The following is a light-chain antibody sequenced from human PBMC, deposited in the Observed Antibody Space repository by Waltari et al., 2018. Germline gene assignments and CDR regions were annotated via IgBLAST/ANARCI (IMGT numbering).Light chain of an antibody. CDR2: DAS. CDR3: QQRSNWPYT. Sequence: EIVLTQSPATLSLSPGERATLSCRASQTVRSYFACYQQKPGQAPRLLIFDASSRATGSPAKFSGSGSGTDFTLTVSNLEPEDFAVYYCQQRSNWPYTFGQGTRVEIK. CDR1: QTVRSY. V-gene: IGKV3-11*01. J-gene: IGKJ2*01.